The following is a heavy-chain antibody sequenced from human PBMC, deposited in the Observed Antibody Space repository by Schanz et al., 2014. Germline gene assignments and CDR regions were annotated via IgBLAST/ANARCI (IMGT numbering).Heavy chain of an antibody. CDR1: GFTFSSYA. CDR3: ARDTYSSSWINGVLDY. Sequence: QVQLVESGGGVVQPGRSLRLSCTASGFTFSSYAMHWVGQAPGKGLEWVASISFDGNTIDYADSAKGRFTISRDNSKNTVYLQMNSLRVEDTALYYCARDTYSSSWINGVLDYWGQGTLVTVSS. D-gene: IGHD6-13*01. CDR2: ISFDGNTI. V-gene: IGHV3-30*04. J-gene: IGHJ4*02.